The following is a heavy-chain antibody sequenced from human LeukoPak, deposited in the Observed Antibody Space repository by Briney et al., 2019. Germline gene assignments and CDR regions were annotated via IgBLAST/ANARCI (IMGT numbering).Heavy chain of an antibody. J-gene: IGHJ3*01. CDR1: GGTFSSYA. D-gene: IGHD3-16*02. CDR3: AREGVYSPDPSSYHRHAFDV. CDR2: IIPIFGTA. Sequence: SVKVSCKASGGTFSSYAISFVRQAPGHGLDWLGGIIPIFGTANYAQKFQGRVTITTDESTSTAYMELSSLRSEDTAVYYCAREGVYSPDPSSYHRHAFDVWGKGTVVIVSS. V-gene: IGHV1-69*05.